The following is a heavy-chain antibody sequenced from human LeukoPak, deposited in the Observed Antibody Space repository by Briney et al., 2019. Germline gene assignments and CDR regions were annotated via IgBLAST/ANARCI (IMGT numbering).Heavy chain of an antibody. CDR3: ARVVVLRYFDWLSVPRGWFDP. J-gene: IGHJ5*02. D-gene: IGHD3-9*01. Sequence: SETLSLTCAVYGGSFSGYYWSWIRQPPGKGLEWIGEINHSGSTNYNPSLKSRVTISVDTSKNQFSLKLSSVTAADTAVYYCARVVVLRYFDWLSVPRGWFDPWGQGTLVTVSS. CDR1: GGSFSGYY. V-gene: IGHV4-34*01. CDR2: INHSGST.